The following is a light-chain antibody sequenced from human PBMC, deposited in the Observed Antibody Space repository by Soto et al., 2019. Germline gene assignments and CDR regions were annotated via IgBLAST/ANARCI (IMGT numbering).Light chain of an antibody. CDR3: QQYCSSPR. CDR2: GAS. CDR1: QIVTSSY. J-gene: IGKJ1*01. V-gene: IGKV3-20*01. Sequence: EIMLTHSPCTLSVYPSERATFSCRASQIVTSSYLAWYQQKPGQAPRLLIYGASSRATGIPDRFRGSGSGTDFTLTICRLEPEDFAVYSCQQYCSSPRFGQGTKVDIK.